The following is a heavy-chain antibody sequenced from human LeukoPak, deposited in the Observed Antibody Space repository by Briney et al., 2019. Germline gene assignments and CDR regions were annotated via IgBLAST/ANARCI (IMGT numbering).Heavy chain of an antibody. D-gene: IGHD1-26*01. Sequence: SETLSLTCTVSGGSISSSSYYWGWIRQPPGKGLEWIGSIYYSGSTYYNPSLKSRVTIPVDTSKNQFSLKLSSVTAADTAVYYCARSYEWDCYFDFWGQGTLVTVSS. V-gene: IGHV4-39*07. CDR1: GGSISSSSYY. CDR3: ARSYEWDCYFDF. CDR2: IYYSGST. J-gene: IGHJ4*02.